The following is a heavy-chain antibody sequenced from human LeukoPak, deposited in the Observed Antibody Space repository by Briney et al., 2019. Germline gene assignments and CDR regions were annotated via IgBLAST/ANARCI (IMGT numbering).Heavy chain of an antibody. D-gene: IGHD3-16*02. V-gene: IGHV3-30*04. CDR2: ISYDGSNK. CDR1: GFTFSSYA. Sequence: GGSLRLSCAASGFTFSSYAMHWVRQAPGKGLEWVAVISYDGSNKYYAASVKGRFTISRDNSKNTLYLQMNSLRAEDTAVYYCARGGRGITFGGVIGPIDYWGQGTLVTVSS. CDR3: ARGGRGITFGGVIGPIDY. J-gene: IGHJ4*02.